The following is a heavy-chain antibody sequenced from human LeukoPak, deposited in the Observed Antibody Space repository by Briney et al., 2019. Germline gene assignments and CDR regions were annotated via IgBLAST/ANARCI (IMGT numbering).Heavy chain of an antibody. Sequence: GASVKVSCKASGYTFTSYDINWVRQATGQGLEWMGWMNPNSGNTGYAQKFQGRVTMTRNTSISTAYMELSSLRSEDTAVYYCAREVFLAGSYGMDVWGQGTTVTVSS. CDR2: MNPNSGNT. V-gene: IGHV1-8*01. CDR3: AREVFLAGSYGMDV. D-gene: IGHD3-3*01. J-gene: IGHJ6*02. CDR1: GYTFTSYD.